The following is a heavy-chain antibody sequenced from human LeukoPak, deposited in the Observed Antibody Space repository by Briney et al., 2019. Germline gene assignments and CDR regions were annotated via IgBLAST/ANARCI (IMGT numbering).Heavy chain of an antibody. Sequence: ASVKVSCKASGYTFTSYAMNWVRQAPEQGLEWMGWINTNTGNPTYAQGFTGRFVFSLDTSVSTAYLQISSLKAEDTAVYYRAREAQNYYGSGSYFPIYYYYYMDVWGKGTTVTVSS. J-gene: IGHJ6*03. V-gene: IGHV7-4-1*02. D-gene: IGHD3-10*01. CDR1: GYTFTSYA. CDR2: INTNTGNP. CDR3: AREAQNYYGSGSYFPIYYYYYMDV.